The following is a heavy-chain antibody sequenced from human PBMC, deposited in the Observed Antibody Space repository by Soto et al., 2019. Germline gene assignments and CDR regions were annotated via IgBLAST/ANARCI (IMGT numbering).Heavy chain of an antibody. J-gene: IGHJ4*02. CDR2: VSAYNGNT. D-gene: IGHD1-26*01. CDR1: GYTFTSYA. V-gene: IGHV1-18*01. CDR3: ARGGQWDFLSDY. Sequence: SVKVSCEASGYTFTSYAINWVRQAPGQGLEWMGWVSAYNGNTHYEQKLQGRVTLTTDTSTSTAYMELRSLRSDDTAVYFCARGGQWDFLSDYWGQGTLVTVSS.